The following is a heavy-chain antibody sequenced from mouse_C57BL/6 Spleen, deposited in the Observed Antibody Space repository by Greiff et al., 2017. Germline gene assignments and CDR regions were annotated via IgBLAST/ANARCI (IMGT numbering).Heavy chain of an antibody. Sequence: VQLQQSVAELVRPGASVKLSCTASGFNIKNTYMHWVKQRPEQGLEWIGRIDPANGNTKYAPKFQGKATITADTSSNTAYLQLSSLTSEDTAIYYCARCYYGSSYDYYAMGYWGQGTSVTVSS. CDR1: GFNIKNTY. V-gene: IGHV14-3*01. D-gene: IGHD1-1*01. CDR3: ARCYYGSSYDYYAMGY. J-gene: IGHJ4*01. CDR2: IDPANGNT.